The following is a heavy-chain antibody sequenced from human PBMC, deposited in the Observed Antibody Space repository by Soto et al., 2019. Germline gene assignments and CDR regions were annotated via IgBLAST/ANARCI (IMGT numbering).Heavy chain of an antibody. CDR1: GFTFNRYW. J-gene: IGHJ4*02. V-gene: IGHV3-7*04. D-gene: IGHD3-10*01. CDR2: MNQDGSEK. Sequence: EVQLVEFGGGLVQPGGSLRLSCAVSGFTFNRYWMTWVRQAAGKGLEWVANMNQDGSEKYYVDSVKGRFTISRDNAKNSLYLQMSSLRVEDTAVYYCARAGELWFGESYFDYGGQGTLVTVPS. CDR3: ARAGELWFGESYFDY.